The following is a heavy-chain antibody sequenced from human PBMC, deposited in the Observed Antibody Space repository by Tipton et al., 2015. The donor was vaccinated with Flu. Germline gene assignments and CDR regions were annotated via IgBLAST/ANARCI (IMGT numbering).Heavy chain of an antibody. V-gene: IGHV4-39*07. CDR1: GGSISSYY. CDR3: ARVWSSFVATASLDY. D-gene: IGHD1-1*01. Sequence: TLSLTCTVSGGSISSYYWSWIRQPPGKGLEWIGSIRYGGSSYYTPSLKSRVTISLDMSKDQFSLKLASVTAADTAVYYCARVWSSFVATASLDYWGRGTLVTVSS. J-gene: IGHJ4*02. CDR2: IRYGGSS.